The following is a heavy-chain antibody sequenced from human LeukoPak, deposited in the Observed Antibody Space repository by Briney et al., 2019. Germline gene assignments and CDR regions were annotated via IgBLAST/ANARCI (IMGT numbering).Heavy chain of an antibody. J-gene: IGHJ4*02. Sequence: ASVKVSYKASGYTFTSYYMHWVRQAPGQGLEWMGIINPSGGSTSYAQKFQGRVTMTRDTSTSTVYMELSSLRSEDTAVYYCARAEWELPYFDYWGQGTLVTVSS. CDR3: ARAEWELPYFDY. CDR2: INPSGGST. V-gene: IGHV1-46*03. CDR1: GYTFTSYY. D-gene: IGHD1-26*01.